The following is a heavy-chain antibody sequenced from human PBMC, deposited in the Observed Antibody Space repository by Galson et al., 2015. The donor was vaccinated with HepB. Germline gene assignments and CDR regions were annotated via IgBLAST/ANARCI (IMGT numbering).Heavy chain of an antibody. CDR2: IKPDGSEK. CDR1: GFTFRNYW. Sequence: SLRLSCAVSGFTFRNYWMSWVRQAPGKGLEWVANIKPDGSEKNYVDSVTGRFTISRDNAKNSVFLQMNSLRAEDTAVYYCARGHIGLDVWGQGTTVTVSS. V-gene: IGHV3-7*03. J-gene: IGHJ6*02. CDR3: ARGHIGLDV. D-gene: IGHD2-21*01.